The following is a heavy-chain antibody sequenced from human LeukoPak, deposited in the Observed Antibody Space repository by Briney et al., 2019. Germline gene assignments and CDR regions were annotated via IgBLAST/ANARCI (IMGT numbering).Heavy chain of an antibody. Sequence: SVKVSCKASGGTFSSYAISWVRQAPGQGLEWMGGIIPIFGTANYAQKFQGRVTITADESTSTAYMELSSLRSEDTAVYYCAQPGKTMSDAFDIWGQGTMVTVSS. V-gene: IGHV1-69*13. CDR3: AQPGKTMSDAFDI. CDR1: GGTFSSYA. J-gene: IGHJ3*02. CDR2: IIPIFGTA. D-gene: IGHD3-22*01.